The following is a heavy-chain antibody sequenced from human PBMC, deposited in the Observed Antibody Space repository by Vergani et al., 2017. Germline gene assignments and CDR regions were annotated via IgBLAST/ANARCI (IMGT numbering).Heavy chain of an antibody. V-gene: IGHV1-69*01. CDR3: ARDRGQLAPNPYYFDY. CDR1: GGTFSSYA. D-gene: IGHD6-13*01. J-gene: IGHJ4*02. Sequence: QVQLVQSGAEVKKPGSSVKVSCKASGGTFSSYAISWVRQAPGQGLEWMGGIIPIFGTANYAQKFQGRVTITADESTSTAYMELSSLRSEDTAVYYSARDRGQLAPNPYYFDYWGQGTLVTVSS. CDR2: IIPIFGTA.